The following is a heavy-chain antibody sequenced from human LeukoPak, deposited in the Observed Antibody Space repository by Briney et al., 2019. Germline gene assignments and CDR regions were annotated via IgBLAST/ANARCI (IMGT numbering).Heavy chain of an antibody. CDR3: ASSLGYCSGGKCRGAGMDV. CDR2: IYTSGST. J-gene: IGHJ6*02. V-gene: IGHV4-4*07. CDR1: GGSISSYY. Sequence: SETLSLTCTVSGGSISSYYWSWIRQPAGKGLEWIGRIYTSGSTNYNPSLKSLVTMSVDTSKNQFSLKLSSVTAADTAVYYCASSLGYCSGGKCRGAGMDVWGQGTTVTVSS. D-gene: IGHD2-15*01.